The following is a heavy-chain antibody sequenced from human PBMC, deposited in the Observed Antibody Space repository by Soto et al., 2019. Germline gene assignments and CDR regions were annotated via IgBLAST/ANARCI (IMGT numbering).Heavy chain of an antibody. J-gene: IGHJ4*02. Sequence: GGSLRLSCAASGFTFSNYAMHWVRQAPGKGLEWVAVISYDGSYKYYADSVKGRFTISRDNSKNTLYLQMNSLRAEDTAVYYCARDPISTLIEGELLVYWGQGTLVTVSS. D-gene: IGHD3-10*01. V-gene: IGHV3-30-3*01. CDR2: ISYDGSYK. CDR3: ARDPISTLIEGELLVY. CDR1: GFTFSNYA.